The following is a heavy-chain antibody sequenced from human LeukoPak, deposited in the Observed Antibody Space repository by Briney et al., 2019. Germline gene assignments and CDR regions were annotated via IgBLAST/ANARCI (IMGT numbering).Heavy chain of an antibody. J-gene: IGHJ4*02. CDR1: GYTLTELS. Sequence: ASVKVSCKVSGYTLTELSMHWVQQAPGKGLEWKGGFDPEDGETIYAQKFQGRVTMTEDTSTDTAYMELSSLRSEDTAVYYCATPRGLLQLWSPRFDYWGQGTLVTVSS. CDR3: ATPRGLLQLWSPRFDY. CDR2: FDPEDGET. D-gene: IGHD5-18*01. V-gene: IGHV1-24*01.